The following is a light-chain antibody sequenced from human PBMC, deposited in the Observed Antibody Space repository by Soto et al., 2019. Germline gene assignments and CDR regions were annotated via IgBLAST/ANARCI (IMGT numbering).Light chain of an antibody. Sequence: QSVLAQPRSVSGSPGQLLTISCTGTSSDVDDYRYVSWYQQYPAKAPKLVIYDGTKRPSGVPDRFSGPNSGNTASLTISVLQAEDGADYYCYSYGSTPEIFGTGTKVTVL. J-gene: IGLJ1*01. CDR1: SSDVDDYRY. CDR2: DGT. CDR3: YSYGSTPEI. V-gene: IGLV2-11*01.